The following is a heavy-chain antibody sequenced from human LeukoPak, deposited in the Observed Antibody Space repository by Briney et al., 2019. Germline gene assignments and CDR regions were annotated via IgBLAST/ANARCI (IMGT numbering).Heavy chain of an antibody. CDR3: ARDGDIVVVVAAEIYYYYYMDV. CDR2: ISTSSSYI. Sequence: GGSLRLSCAASGFTFSSYSMNWVRQAPGKGLEWVSSISTSSSYINYADSVKGRFTISRDNAKNSLYLQMNSLRAEDTAVYHCARDGDIVVVVAAEIYYYYYMDVWGKGTTVTISS. V-gene: IGHV3-21*01. D-gene: IGHD2-15*01. CDR1: GFTFSSYS. J-gene: IGHJ6*03.